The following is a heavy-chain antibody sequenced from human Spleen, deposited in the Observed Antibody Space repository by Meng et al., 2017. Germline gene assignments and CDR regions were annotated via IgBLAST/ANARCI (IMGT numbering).Heavy chain of an antibody. J-gene: IGHJ5*02. V-gene: IGHV4-59*01. D-gene: IGHD4-11*01. Sequence: QVQVQHWGAGMLKTSVTLSLTCTVAGGSITSYYWSWIRQPPGKGLEWIGYIYYSGSTNYNPSLRSRVTISVDTSKNHFSLKLSSVTAADTAVYYCARGYSNYGWFDPWGQGTLVTVSS. CDR3: ARGYSNYGWFDP. CDR1: GGSITSYY. CDR2: IYYSGST.